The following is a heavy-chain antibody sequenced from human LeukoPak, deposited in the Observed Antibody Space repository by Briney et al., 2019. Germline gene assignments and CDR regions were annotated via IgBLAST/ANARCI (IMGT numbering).Heavy chain of an antibody. CDR1: GYTFTGYY. CDR3: ARAPSAISNWFDP. J-gene: IGHJ5*02. V-gene: IGHV1-2*02. Sequence: ASVKVSCKASGYTFTGYYMHWVRQAPGQGLEWMGWINPNSGGTNYAQKFQGRVSMTGDTSISTAYMELSRLRSEDTAVYYCARAPSAISNWFDPWGQGTLVTVSS. D-gene: IGHD3-9*01. CDR2: INPNSGGT.